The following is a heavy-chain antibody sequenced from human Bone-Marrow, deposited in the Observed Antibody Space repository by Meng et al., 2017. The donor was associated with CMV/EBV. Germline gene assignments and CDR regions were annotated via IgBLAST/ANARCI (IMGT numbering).Heavy chain of an antibody. Sequence: GESLKISCAVSGFTFNAYAMSWVRQAPGKGLEWVAVISYDGSINYYADSVKGRFTISRDNSKNTLYLQMNSLRAEDTAVYYCARGGIVVPGTKVQLDIDYWGQGTLVTVSS. V-gene: IGHV3-30-3*01. CDR2: ISYDGSIN. CDR3: ARGGIVVPGTKVQLDIDY. D-gene: IGHD6-13*01. CDR1: GFTFNAYA. J-gene: IGHJ4*02.